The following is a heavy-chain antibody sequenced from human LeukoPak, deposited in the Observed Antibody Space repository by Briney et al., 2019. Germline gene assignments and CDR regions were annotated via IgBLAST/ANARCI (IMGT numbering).Heavy chain of an antibody. Sequence: SETLSLTCTVSGGSISSYYWSWIRQPAGKGLEWIGRIYTSGSTNYNPSLKSRVTMSVDTSKNQFSLKLSSVTAADTAVYYCAREGGVLRYPSYFDYWGQGTLVTVPS. D-gene: IGHD3-9*01. CDR2: IYTSGST. CDR3: AREGGVLRYPSYFDY. V-gene: IGHV4-4*07. J-gene: IGHJ4*02. CDR1: GGSISSYY.